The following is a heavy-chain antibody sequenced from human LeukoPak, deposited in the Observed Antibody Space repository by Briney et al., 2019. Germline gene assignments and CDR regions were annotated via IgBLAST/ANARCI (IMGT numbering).Heavy chain of an antibody. D-gene: IGHD6-19*01. Sequence: GSLRLSCAASGFTFSHYSMNWVRQAPGKGLEWVSYISSSSTIIYYADSVKGRFTISRDNAKNSLYLQMNSLRDEDTAVYYCARWFTSGRGFFGYWGQGILVTVSS. CDR2: ISSSSTII. CDR3: ARWFTSGRGFFGY. CDR1: GFTFSHYS. V-gene: IGHV3-48*02. J-gene: IGHJ4*02.